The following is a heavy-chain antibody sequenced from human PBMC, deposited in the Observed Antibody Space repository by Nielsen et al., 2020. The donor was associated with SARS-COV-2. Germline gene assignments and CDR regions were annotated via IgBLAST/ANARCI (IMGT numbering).Heavy chain of an antibody. Sequence: WIRQPPGTGLEWVSYISSSSSTIYYADSVKGRFTISRDNAKNSLYLQMNSLRDEDTAVYYCARGFDYVWGRPTRDYYNGMDVWGQGTTVTV. CDR2: ISSSSSTI. D-gene: IGHD3-16*01. CDR3: ARGFDYVWGRPTRDYYNGMDV. V-gene: IGHV3-48*02. J-gene: IGHJ6*02.